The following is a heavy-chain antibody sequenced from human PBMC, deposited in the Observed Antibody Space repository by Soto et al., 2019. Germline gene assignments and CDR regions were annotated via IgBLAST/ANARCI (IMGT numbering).Heavy chain of an antibody. CDR1: GGTVASRHC. J-gene: IGHJ5*02. D-gene: IGHD2-21*02. CDR3: AREIVTAGGNNYFDP. CDR2: VYHTGDT. V-gene: IGHV4-4*02. Sequence: PSETLSLTCVVSGGTVASRHCWSCVRQSPGGGLEWIGNVYHTGDTNFNPSLQSRVTISVDKSNNQFSLRLNSLTAADAAVYFCAREIVTAGGNNYFDPWGPGTLVTVSS.